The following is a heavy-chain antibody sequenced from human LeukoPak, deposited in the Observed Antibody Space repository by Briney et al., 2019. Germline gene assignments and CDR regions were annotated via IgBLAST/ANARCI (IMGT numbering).Heavy chain of an antibody. CDR3: MRWSHDSGYYYMDV. CDR1: ELPVSGDF. Sequence: GGSLRLSCVASELPVSGDFMSWLRLAPGKGLEWVSIIYRSGDTYYAGSVKGRFTISRDNSKNTLYLQMNSLRVEDTAVYYCMRWSHDSGYYYMDVWGKGTTVTVSS. V-gene: IGHV3-66*01. J-gene: IGHJ6*03. D-gene: IGHD3-3*01. CDR2: IYRSGDT.